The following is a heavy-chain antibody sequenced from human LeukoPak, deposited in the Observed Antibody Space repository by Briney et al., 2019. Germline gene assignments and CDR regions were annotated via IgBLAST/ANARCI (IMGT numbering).Heavy chain of an antibody. CDR2: IYTSGRT. CDR3: GRDGGGRLRRDYYYYYMDV. V-gene: IGHV4-61*02. D-gene: IGHD4-17*01. Sequence: SGTLSLTCTVSGGSISSSSSYWSWIRQPAGKGLEWIGRIYTSGRTNYNPSLKSRVTMSVDTSKNQFSLKLSSVTAADTAVYYCGRDGGGRLRRDYYYYYMDVWGKGTTVTISS. CDR1: GGSISSSSSY. J-gene: IGHJ6*03.